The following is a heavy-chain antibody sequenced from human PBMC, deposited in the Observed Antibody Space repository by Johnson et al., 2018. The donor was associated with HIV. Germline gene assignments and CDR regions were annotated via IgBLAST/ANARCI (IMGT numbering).Heavy chain of an antibody. CDR2: ISYAGSDK. CDR3: AREGRTGPDTFDI. J-gene: IGHJ3*02. V-gene: IGHV3-30*03. CDR1: GFTFSNYA. Sequence: QVQLVESGGGLVQPGGSLTLSCAASGFTFSNYAMSWVRRAPGKGLEWVAVISYAGSDKYYSDSVKGRFTISRDNSKNTLYLQMNSLRAEDTAVYYCAREGRTGPDTFDIWGQGTMLTVSS.